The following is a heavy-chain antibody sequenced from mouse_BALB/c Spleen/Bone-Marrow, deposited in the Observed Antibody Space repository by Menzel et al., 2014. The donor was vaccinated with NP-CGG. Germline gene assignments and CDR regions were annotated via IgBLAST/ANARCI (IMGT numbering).Heavy chain of an antibody. J-gene: IGHJ2*01. CDR1: GYTFTSLA. V-gene: IGHV1-85*01. CDR2: IFPGDGSI. D-gene: IGHD2-2*01. Sequence: LQESGAELVKPGASVKLSCKASGYTFTSLAINWVRQRPEQGLEWIGWIFPGDGSIKHDEKFKGKATLTTDKSSSTAYMQLSRLKSEDSAVYFCARSGYAFDYWGQGTTLTVSS. CDR3: ARSGYAFDY.